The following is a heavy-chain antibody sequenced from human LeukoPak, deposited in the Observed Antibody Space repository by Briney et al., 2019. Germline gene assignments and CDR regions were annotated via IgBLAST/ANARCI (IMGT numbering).Heavy chain of an antibody. V-gene: IGHV1-2*02. J-gene: IGHJ5*02. D-gene: IGHD6-6*01. Sequence: GASVKVSCKASGYTFTAYYIHWVRQAPGQGLEWMGWINPHNGGTKYAQKFQGRVTMTKDTSITTAYMELSSLRSDDTAMYYCAKAPPYRYATSSFRVADWFDPWGQGILVTVSS. CDR3: AKAPPYRYATSSFRVADWFDP. CDR1: GYTFTAYY. CDR2: INPHNGGT.